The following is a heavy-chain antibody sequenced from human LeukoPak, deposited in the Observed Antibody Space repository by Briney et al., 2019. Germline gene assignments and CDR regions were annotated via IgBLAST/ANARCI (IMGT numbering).Heavy chain of an antibody. CDR1: GDTFTNYG. Sequence: ASVKVSCKASGDTFTNYGISWVRQAPGRGLEWMGWISTYTVETIYAQKFQGRVTLSTDTSTSTAYMELRSLRSDDTAVYYCARVGYTFGGVIVIGAFDIWGQGTMVTVSS. D-gene: IGHD3-16*02. V-gene: IGHV1-18*01. CDR2: ISTYTVET. J-gene: IGHJ3*02. CDR3: ARVGYTFGGVIVIGAFDI.